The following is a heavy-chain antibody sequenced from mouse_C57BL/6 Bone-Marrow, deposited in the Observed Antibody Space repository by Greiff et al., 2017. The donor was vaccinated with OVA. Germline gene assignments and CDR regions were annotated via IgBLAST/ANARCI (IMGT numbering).Heavy chain of an antibody. CDR1: GYTFTGYW. V-gene: IGHV1-9*01. CDR2: ILPGSGST. Sequence: QVQLQQSGAELMKPGASVKLSCKATGYTFTGYWIEWVKQRPGHGLEWIGEILPGSGSTNYNEKFKGKATFTADTSSNTAYMQLSSLTSEDTAVYYCTFLLLRYPRYAMDYWGQGTSVTVSS. CDR3: TFLLLRYPRYAMDY. J-gene: IGHJ4*01. D-gene: IGHD1-1*01.